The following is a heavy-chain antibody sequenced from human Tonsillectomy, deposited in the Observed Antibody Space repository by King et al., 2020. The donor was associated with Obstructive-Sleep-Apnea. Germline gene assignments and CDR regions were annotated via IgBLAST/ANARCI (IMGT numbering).Heavy chain of an antibody. CDR3: ARGGYYYGSGSGNWFDP. V-gene: IGHV3-30*04. D-gene: IGHD3-10*01. Sequence: QLVQSGGGVVQPGRSLRLSCAASGFTFSSYAMHWVRQAPGKGLEWVAVISYDGSNKYYADSVKGRFTISRDNSKNTLYLQMNSLIAEDTAVYYCARGGYYYGSGSGNWFDPWGQGTLVTVSS. CDR2: ISYDGSNK. CDR1: GFTFSSYA. J-gene: IGHJ5*02.